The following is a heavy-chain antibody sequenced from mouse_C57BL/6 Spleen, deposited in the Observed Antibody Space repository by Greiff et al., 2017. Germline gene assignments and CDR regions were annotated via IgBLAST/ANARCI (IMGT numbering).Heavy chain of an antibody. CDR1: GYTFTSYW. J-gene: IGHJ2*01. CDR3: ARGDYYYGSKGGY. Sequence: VQLQQPGAELVRPGSSVKLSCKASGYTFTSYWMDWVKQRPGQGLEWIGNIYPSDSEPHYNQKFKDKATLTVDKSSSTAYMQLSSLTSEDSAVYYCARGDYYYGSKGGYWGQGTTLTVSS. V-gene: IGHV1-61*01. CDR2: IYPSDSEP. D-gene: IGHD1-1*01.